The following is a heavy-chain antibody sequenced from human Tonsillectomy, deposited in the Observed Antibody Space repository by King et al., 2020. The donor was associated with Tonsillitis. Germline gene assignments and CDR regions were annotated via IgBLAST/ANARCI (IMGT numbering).Heavy chain of an antibody. CDR3: ARGPNWGSFDS. D-gene: IGHD7-27*01. J-gene: IGHJ4*02. V-gene: IGHV4-31*03. Sequence: QLQESGPGLVKPSQTLSLSCTVSGASISSGGYFWNWIRQHAGRGLESMGYIYYSGGTYYNPSLASRIRISADASSNQFSLKLTSVTAADTAIYYCARGPNWGSFDSWGQGALVTVSS. CDR1: GASISSGGYF. CDR2: IYYSGGT.